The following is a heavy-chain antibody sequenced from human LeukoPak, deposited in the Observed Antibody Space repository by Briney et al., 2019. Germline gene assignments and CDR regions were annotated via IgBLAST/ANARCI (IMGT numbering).Heavy chain of an antibody. J-gene: IGHJ6*02. CDR3: ARLSVAGTNYYYGMDV. Sequence: SETLSLTCTVSGGSISSYYWSWIRQPPGKGLEWIGYIYYSGSTNYNPSLKSRVTISVDTSKNQFSLKLSSVTAADTAVYYCARLSVAGTNYYYGMDVWGQGTSVTVSS. CDR2: IYYSGST. CDR1: GGSISSYY. V-gene: IGHV4-59*01. D-gene: IGHD6-19*01.